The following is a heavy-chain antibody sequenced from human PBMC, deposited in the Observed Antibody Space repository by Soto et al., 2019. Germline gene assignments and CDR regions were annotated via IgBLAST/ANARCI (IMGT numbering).Heavy chain of an antibody. CDR3: ASRSSGWYYGMDV. CDR1: GGSFSGYY. CDR2: INHSGST. J-gene: IGHJ6*02. Sequence: SETLSLTCAVYGGSFSGYYWSWIRQPPGKGLEWIGEINHSGSTNYNPSLKSRVTISVDRSKNQLSLKLSSVTAADTAVYYCASRSSGWYYGMDVWGQGTTVTVSS. V-gene: IGHV4-34*01. D-gene: IGHD6-19*01.